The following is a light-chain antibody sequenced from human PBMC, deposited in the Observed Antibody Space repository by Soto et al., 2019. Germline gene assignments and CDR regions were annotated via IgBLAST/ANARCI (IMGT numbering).Light chain of an antibody. CDR1: QSVASD. Sequence: EIVMTQSPATLSVSPGERATLSCRASQSVASDLAWYQHKPGQAPRLLIYGASTRATGIPARISGSGSKTEFTLTISSLQSEDFAVYYCQQYNNWPQTFGQGTKVEI. CDR3: QQYNNWPQT. J-gene: IGKJ1*01. CDR2: GAS. V-gene: IGKV3-15*01.